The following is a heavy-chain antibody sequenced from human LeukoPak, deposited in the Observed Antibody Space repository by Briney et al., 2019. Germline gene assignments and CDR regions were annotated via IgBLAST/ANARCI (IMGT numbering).Heavy chain of an antibody. CDR3: ARDNVVDATSGIDY. CDR2: VSYSGTT. Sequence: PSETLSLTCTVSPDSIRSESYYWAWIRQPPGKGLEWIGSVSYSGTTYNNPSLKSRVTISLDTSKNQFSLKLTSMTAADTAVYFCARDNVVDATSGIDYWGQGTLVTVSS. CDR1: PDSIRSESYY. D-gene: IGHD2-21*01. V-gene: IGHV4-39*07. J-gene: IGHJ4*02.